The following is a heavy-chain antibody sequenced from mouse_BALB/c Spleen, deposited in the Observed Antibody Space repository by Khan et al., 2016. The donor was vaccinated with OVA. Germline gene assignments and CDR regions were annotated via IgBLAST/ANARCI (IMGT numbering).Heavy chain of an antibody. D-gene: IGHD1-1*02. CDR3: GIWEYFYY. Sequence: QVQLQQSGPELVRPGVSVKISCKGSGYTFTDYSMHWVKQSHAKCLEWIGVISPYSVNTNYNQKFKGKATMTVDKSSSTAYMELARVTSEDSGIYYCGIWEYFYYWGQGTTLTDS. CDR1: GYTFTDYS. V-gene: IGHV1S137*01. CDR2: ISPYSVNT. J-gene: IGHJ2*01.